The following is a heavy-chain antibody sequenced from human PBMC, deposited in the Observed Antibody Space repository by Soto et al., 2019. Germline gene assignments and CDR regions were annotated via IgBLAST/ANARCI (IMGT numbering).Heavy chain of an antibody. Sequence: PGESLKISCKGSGYTFTDYWIGWVRQLPGKGLEWMGIIYPGDSDTRYSPSFQGHVTITVDKSTSTAYLQWSSLKASDTAMYYCARRSYYDFWSGSLDAWGQGTTVTVSS. CDR1: GYTFTDYW. CDR3: ARRSYYDFWSGSLDA. J-gene: IGHJ6*02. V-gene: IGHV5-51*01. CDR2: IYPGDSDT. D-gene: IGHD3-3*01.